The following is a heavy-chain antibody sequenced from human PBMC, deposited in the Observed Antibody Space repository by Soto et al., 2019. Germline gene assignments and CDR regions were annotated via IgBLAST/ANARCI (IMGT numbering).Heavy chain of an antibody. V-gene: IGHV3-30*18. Sequence: RRLSCERSGFIFCKYDMYGVRQARGKGLEWVTKISHDGRNKDYEDSVQGRFTISRDNSRDTMYLEINSLRPEDTAIYYCAKGALPWLSQGIDFWGQGTTVTVYS. CDR1: GFIFCKYD. CDR3: AKGALPWLSQGIDF. CDR2: ISHDGRNK. J-gene: IGHJ4*02. D-gene: IGHD3-9*01.